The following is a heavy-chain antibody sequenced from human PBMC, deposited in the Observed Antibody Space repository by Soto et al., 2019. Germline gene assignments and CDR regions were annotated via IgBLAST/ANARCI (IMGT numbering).Heavy chain of an antibody. CDR1: GYTLTELS. D-gene: IGHD3-16*01. V-gene: IGHV1-24*01. CDR2: FDPEDGET. Sequence: ASVKVSCKVSGYTLTELSMHWVRQAPGKGLEWMGGFDPEDGETIYAQKFQGRVTMTEDTSTDTAYMELSSLRSEDTAVYYCATVGVGEPGIYYYYYGMDVWGQGTTVTVSS. CDR3: ATVGVGEPGIYYYYYGMDV. J-gene: IGHJ6*02.